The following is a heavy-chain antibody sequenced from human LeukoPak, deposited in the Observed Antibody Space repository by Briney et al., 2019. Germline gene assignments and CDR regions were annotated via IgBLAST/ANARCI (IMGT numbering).Heavy chain of an antibody. D-gene: IGHD6-19*01. CDR2: ISSSSSYI. J-gene: IGHJ4*02. V-gene: IGHV3-21*01. Sequence: SGGSLRLSCAASGFTFSSYSMKWVRQAPGKGLEWVSSISSSSSYIYYADSVKGRFTISRDNAKNSLYLQMNSLRAEDTAVYYCARAAFDGYSSGWYFDYWGQGTLVTVSS. CDR3: ARAAFDGYSSGWYFDY. CDR1: GFTFSSYS.